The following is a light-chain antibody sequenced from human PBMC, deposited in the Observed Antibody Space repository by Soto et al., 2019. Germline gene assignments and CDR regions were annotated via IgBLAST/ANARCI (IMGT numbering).Light chain of an antibody. J-gene: IGKJ3*01. V-gene: IGKV1-13*02. CDR2: DAS. Sequence: AIQLTQSPSSLSASVGDRVTITCRASQGINSALAWYQQKTGKAPKLLIYDASSLESGVPSRFSGSGSGKDFPLTIIRLQAEDVSTYYCQQFNRYPRTFGPGTKVDIK. CDR1: QGINSA. CDR3: QQFNRYPRT.